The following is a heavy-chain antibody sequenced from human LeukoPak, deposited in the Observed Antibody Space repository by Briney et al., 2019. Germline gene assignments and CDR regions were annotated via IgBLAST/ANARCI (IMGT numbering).Heavy chain of an antibody. CDR1: GFAFNDYA. Sequence: TGGSLRLSCAASGFAFNDYAMQWVRQPPGKGLEWVSGISWNSGSIGYADSVKGRFTISRDNAKNTLYLQMSSLRAEDTAVYYCAKENYYGMDAWGQGTTVTVSS. V-gene: IGHV3-9*01. J-gene: IGHJ6*02. CDR2: ISWNSGSI. CDR3: AKENYYGMDA.